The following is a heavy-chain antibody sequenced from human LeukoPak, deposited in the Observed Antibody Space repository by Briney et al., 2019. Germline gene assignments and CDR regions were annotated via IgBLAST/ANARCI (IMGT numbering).Heavy chain of an antibody. CDR1: GYSISSGYY. Sequence: SETLSLTCGVSGYSISSGYYWGWIRQPPGKGLEWIGSVFHSGSASSYPSLKSRVTISVDTSKNQFSLKLSSVTAADTAVYYCARGDGSYSDWGQETLVTVSS. CDR2: VFHSGSA. J-gene: IGHJ4*02. CDR3: ARGDGSYSD. V-gene: IGHV4-38-2*01. D-gene: IGHD2-15*01.